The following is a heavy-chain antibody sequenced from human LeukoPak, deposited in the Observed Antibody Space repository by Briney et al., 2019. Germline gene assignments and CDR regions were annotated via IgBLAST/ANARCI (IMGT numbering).Heavy chain of an antibody. CDR2: IYYSGST. D-gene: IGHD1-26*01. Sequence: SQTLSLTCTVSGVSISSGDYYWSWIRQPPGKGLEWIGYIYYSGSTYYNPSLKSRVTISVDTSKNQFSLKLSSVTAADTAVYYCARVASGGVLLDYWGQGTLVTVSS. CDR1: GVSISSGDYY. V-gene: IGHV4-30-4*01. J-gene: IGHJ4*02. CDR3: ARVASGGVLLDY.